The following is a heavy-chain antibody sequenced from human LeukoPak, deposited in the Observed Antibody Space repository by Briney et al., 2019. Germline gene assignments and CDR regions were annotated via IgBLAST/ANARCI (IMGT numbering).Heavy chain of an antibody. J-gene: IGHJ4*02. V-gene: IGHV3-48*01. CDR3: AKDQKNYYDNTGLDY. D-gene: IGHD3-22*01. CDR2: INIDSITV. Sequence: GGSLRLSCAASGFPLSSYSINWVRQAPGKGLEWVSYINIDSITVNYADSVKSRFTISRDNAKNSLYLQMNSLRAEDTAVYYCAKDQKNYYDNTGLDYWGQGTLVTVSS. CDR1: GFPLSSYS.